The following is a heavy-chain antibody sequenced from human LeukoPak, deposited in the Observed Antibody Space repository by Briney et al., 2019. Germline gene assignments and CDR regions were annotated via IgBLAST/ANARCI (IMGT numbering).Heavy chain of an antibody. D-gene: IGHD3-3*01. CDR1: GGTFSSYA. Sequence: SVKVSCKASGGTFSSYAISWVRQAPGQGLEWMGRIIPILGIANYAQKFQGRVTITADKSTSTAYMELSSLRSEDTAVYYCARDPDDSWSGYVYWGQGTLVTVSS. CDR2: IIPILGIA. CDR3: ARDPDDSWSGYVY. J-gene: IGHJ4*02. V-gene: IGHV1-69*04.